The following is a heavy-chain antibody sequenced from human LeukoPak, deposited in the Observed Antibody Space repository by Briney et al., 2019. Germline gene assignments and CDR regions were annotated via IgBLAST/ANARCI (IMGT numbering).Heavy chain of an antibody. J-gene: IGHJ1*01. V-gene: IGHV3-30*18. Sequence: GGSLRLSCAASGFTFSSYGMHWVRQAPGKWLEWVAVISYDGSNKYYADSVKGRFTISRDNSKNTLYLQMNSLRAEDTAVYYCANGCSGGSCYLGYFQHWGQGTLVTVSS. D-gene: IGHD2-15*01. CDR1: GFTFSSYG. CDR3: ANGCSGGSCYLGYFQH. CDR2: ISYDGSNK.